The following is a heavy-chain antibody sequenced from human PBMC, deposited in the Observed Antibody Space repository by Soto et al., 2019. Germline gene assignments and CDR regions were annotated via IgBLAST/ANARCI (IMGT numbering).Heavy chain of an antibody. CDR1: GFTVSSNY. J-gene: IGHJ4*02. CDR2: IYSGGST. V-gene: IGHV3-66*04. Sequence: GGSLRLSCAASGFTVSSNYMSWVRQAPGKGLEWVSVIYSGGSTYYADSVKGRFTISRDNSKNTLYLQMNSLRAEDTAVYYCARQKLLRYFDWLGFFDYWGQGTLVTVSS. D-gene: IGHD3-9*01. CDR3: ARQKLLRYFDWLGFFDY.